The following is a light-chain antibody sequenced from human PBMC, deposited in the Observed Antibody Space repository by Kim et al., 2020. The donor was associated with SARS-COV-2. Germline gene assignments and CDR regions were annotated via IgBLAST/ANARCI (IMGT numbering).Light chain of an antibody. V-gene: IGLV2-14*03. CDR1: SSDIGGYNY. Sequence: QSASVSGSPGQSITIPCTGTSSDIGGYNYVSWYQQHPGKAPKLIIFDVSNRPSGVSNRFSGSKSGYTASLTISGLQAEDEADYYCSSYTNSGTLYVFGTGTKVTVL. CDR2: DVS. J-gene: IGLJ1*01. CDR3: SSYTNSGTLYV.